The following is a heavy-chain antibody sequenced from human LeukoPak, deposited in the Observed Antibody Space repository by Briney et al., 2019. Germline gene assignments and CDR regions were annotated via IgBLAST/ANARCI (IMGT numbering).Heavy chain of an antibody. D-gene: IGHD6-19*01. CDR3: ARRFNSVWYFDY. J-gene: IGHJ4*02. V-gene: IGHV4-59*08. CDR2: IYYSGTT. Sequence: SETLSLTCTVSGVSISSYYWSWIRQPPGKGLEWIGYIYYSGTTNYNPSLKSRVTISVDTSKNQFSLRLSSVTAADTAVYFCARRFNSVWYFDYWGQGTLVTVSS. CDR1: GVSISSYY.